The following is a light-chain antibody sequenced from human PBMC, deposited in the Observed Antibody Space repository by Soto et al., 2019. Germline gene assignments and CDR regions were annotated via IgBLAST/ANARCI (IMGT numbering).Light chain of an antibody. J-gene: IGKJ1*01. CDR3: QQYNSYSLT. CDR1: QSISSW. V-gene: IGKV1-5*01. CDR2: DAS. Sequence: DIQMTQSPSTLSASVGDRVTITCRASQSISSWLAWYQQKPGKAPKLLIYDASSLESGVPSRFSGSGSGTEFTLIISSMQSADFATYYCQQYNSYSLTFGQGTKVEIK.